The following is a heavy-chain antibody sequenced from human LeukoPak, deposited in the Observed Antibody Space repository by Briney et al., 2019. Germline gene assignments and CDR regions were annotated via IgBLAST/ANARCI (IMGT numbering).Heavy chain of an antibody. CDR3: ARSRRWLQFKAFDY. V-gene: IGHV1-18*01. D-gene: IGHD5-24*01. Sequence: ASVKVSCKASGYTFTSYGISWVRQAPGQGLEWMGWISAYNGNTNYAQKLQGRVTMTTDTSTSTAYVELRSLRSDDTAVYYCARSRRWLQFKAFDYWGQGTLVTVSS. CDR2: ISAYNGNT. CDR1: GYTFTSYG. J-gene: IGHJ4*02.